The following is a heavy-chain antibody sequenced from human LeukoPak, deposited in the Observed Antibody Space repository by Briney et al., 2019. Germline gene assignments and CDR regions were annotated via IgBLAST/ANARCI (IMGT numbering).Heavy chain of an antibody. J-gene: IGHJ3*02. D-gene: IGHD6-25*01. CDR2: INPNSGGT. V-gene: IGHV1-2*02. Sequence: ASVKVSCKASGYTFTGYYMHWVRQAPGQGLEWMGWINPNSGGTNYAQKFQGRVTMTRDTSISTAYMELSRLRSDDTAVHYCARGTATRPDDAFDIWGQGTMVTVSS. CDR3: ARGTATRPDDAFDI. CDR1: GYTFTGYY.